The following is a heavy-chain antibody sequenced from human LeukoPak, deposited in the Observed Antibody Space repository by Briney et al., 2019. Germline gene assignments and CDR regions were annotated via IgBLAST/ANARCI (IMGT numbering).Heavy chain of an antibody. CDR3: AKDLIVVVVAARTDAFNI. Sequence: GGSLSLSCAASGFTFSSYAMSWVRQAPGKGLEWVSAISGSGGSTYYADSVKGRFTISRDNSKNTLYLQMNSLRAEDTAVYYCAKDLIVVVVAARTDAFNIWGQGTMVTVSS. D-gene: IGHD2-15*01. CDR1: GFTFSSYA. J-gene: IGHJ3*02. V-gene: IGHV3-23*01. CDR2: ISGSGGST.